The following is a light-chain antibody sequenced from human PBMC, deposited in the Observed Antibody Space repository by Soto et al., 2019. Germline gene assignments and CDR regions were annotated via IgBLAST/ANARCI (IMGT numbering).Light chain of an antibody. CDR2: GAS. CDR1: QSVSSN. CDR3: QQYNNWPGWT. J-gene: IGKJ1*01. V-gene: IGKV3-15*01. Sequence: EIVMTQSPATLSVSPGERATLSCRASQSVSSNLAWYQQKPGQAPRLLIYGASTRATGIPAGFSGSGSGTEFTLTISNLQSEDFAVYFCQQYNNWPGWTFGQGTKVEIK.